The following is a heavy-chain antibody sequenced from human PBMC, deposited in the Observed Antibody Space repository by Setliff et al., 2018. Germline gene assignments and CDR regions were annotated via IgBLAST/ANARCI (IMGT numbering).Heavy chain of an antibody. CDR2: INTDTGNP. V-gene: IGHV7-4-1*02. D-gene: IGHD4-4*01. J-gene: IGHJ6*03. Sequence: ASVKVSCKASGYTFNNYAINWVRQAPGQGLEWMGWINTDTGNPTSAQGFTGRFVFSLDTSVSTAYLQISSLKPEDTAVYYCARASRFGTTVWKGDYYMDVWGKGTTVTVSS. CDR1: GYTFNNYA. CDR3: ARASRFGTTVWKGDYYMDV.